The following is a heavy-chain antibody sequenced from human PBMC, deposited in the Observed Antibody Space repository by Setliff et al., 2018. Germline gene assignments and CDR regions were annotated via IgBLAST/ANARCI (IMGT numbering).Heavy chain of an antibody. CDR3: ARGRYYDHRWGSFRYNWFDP. D-gene: IGHD3-16*02. J-gene: IGHJ5*02. CDR2: IDPSGNT. Sequence: SETLSLTCTVSGGSINEANYYWSWIRQPAGKGLEWIGHIDPSGNTNYNPSLKSRVTMSVDTSKNQFSLRLTSVTAADMGVFYCARGRYYDHRWGSFRYNWFDPWGQGTLVTVSS. V-gene: IGHV4-61*09. CDR1: GGSINEANYY.